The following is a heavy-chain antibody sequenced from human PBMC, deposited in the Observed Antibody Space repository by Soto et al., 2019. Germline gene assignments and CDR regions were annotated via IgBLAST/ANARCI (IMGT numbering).Heavy chain of an antibody. CDR1: GGSISSYY. Sequence: SETLSLTCTVSGGSISSYYWSWIRQPPGKGLEWIGYIYYSGSTNYNPSLKSRVTISVDTSKNQFSLKLSSVTAADTAVYYCARDAPPDYDFFVTGAPKDYYYYGMDVWGQGTTVTVSS. V-gene: IGHV4-59*01. J-gene: IGHJ6*02. CDR3: ARDAPPDYDFFVTGAPKDYYYYGMDV. CDR2: IYYSGST. D-gene: IGHD3-3*01.